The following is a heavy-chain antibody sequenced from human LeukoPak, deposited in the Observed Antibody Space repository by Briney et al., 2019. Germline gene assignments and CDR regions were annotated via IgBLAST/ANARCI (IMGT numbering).Heavy chain of an antibody. V-gene: IGHV6-1*01. J-gene: IGHJ5*02. Sequence: SQTLSLTCAISGDSFSSNGVTWNWIRQSPSRGLECLGRTYYRSTWYNDYAVSVRGRITVNPDTSKNQFSLHLNSVTPEDTAVYYCARRLTQYDCFDPWGQGILVTVSS. D-gene: IGHD2-2*01. CDR1: GDSFSSNGVT. CDR2: TYYRSTWYN. CDR3: ARRLTQYDCFDP.